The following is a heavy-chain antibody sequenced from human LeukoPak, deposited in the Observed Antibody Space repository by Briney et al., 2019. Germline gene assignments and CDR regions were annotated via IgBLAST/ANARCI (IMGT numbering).Heavy chain of an antibody. Sequence: GGSLRLPCAASGFTFSTYTMYWVRHPPGKRLEWVSIIDNNGGGIHYADSVKGRFTISRDNFKNALYLQMNSLRVEDTAVYYCAIDPNWGTHSWGQGVLVTVSS. CDR2: IDNNGGGI. J-gene: IGHJ4*02. V-gene: IGHV3-23*01. CDR3: AIDPNWGTHS. CDR1: GFTFSTYT. D-gene: IGHD7-27*01.